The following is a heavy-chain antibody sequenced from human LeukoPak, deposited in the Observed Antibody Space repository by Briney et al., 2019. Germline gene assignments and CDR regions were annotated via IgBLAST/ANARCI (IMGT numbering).Heavy chain of an antibody. CDR1: GFTFSSYA. CDR3: AKVQYYYYDSSGYSPALDY. CDR2: ISGSGGST. V-gene: IGHV3-23*01. Sequence: GGSLRLSCAASGFTFSSYAMSWVRQAPGKGLECVSAISGSGGSTYYADSVKGRFTTSRDNSKNTLYLQMNSLRAEDTAVYYCAKVQYYYYDSSGYSPALDYWGQGTLVTVSS. D-gene: IGHD3-22*01. J-gene: IGHJ4*02.